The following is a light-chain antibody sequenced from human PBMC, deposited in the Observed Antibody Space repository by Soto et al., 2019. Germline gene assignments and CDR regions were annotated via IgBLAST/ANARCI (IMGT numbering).Light chain of an antibody. CDR3: QAWDSSTVV. CDR1: KLGDKY. Sequence: SYELTQPPSVSVSPGQTASITCSGDKLGDKYACWYQQKPGQSPVLVIYQDNKRPSAIPERFSGSNSGNTATLTISGTQAMDEADYYCQAWDSSTVVFGGGTKLTVL. CDR2: QDN. J-gene: IGLJ2*01. V-gene: IGLV3-1*01.